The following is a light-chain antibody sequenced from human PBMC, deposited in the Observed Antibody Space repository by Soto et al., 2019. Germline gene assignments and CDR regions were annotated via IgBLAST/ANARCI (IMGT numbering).Light chain of an antibody. Sequence: DIQMTQSPSTLSVSVGDRVTITCRASQSVSTWLAWYQQKPGKAPKPLIYDASNLQGGVPSRFSGSGAGSEFTLTISSLQPDDFATYYCQKYNSAPRSFGQGTRVEIK. V-gene: IGKV1-5*01. CDR3: QKYNSAPRS. CDR1: QSVSTW. J-gene: IGKJ1*01. CDR2: DAS.